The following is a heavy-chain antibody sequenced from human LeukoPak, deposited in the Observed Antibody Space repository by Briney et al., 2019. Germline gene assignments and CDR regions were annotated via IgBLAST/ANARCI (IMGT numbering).Heavy chain of an antibody. V-gene: IGHV1-2*06. Sequence: GASVKVSCKASGYTFTGYYMHWVRQAPRQGLEWMGRINPNSGGTNYAQKFQGRVTMTRDTSISTAYMELSRLRSDDTAVYYCARDGYYYDPPNWFDPWGQGTLVTVSS. J-gene: IGHJ5*02. CDR1: GYTFTGYY. D-gene: IGHD3-22*01. CDR3: ARDGYYYDPPNWFDP. CDR2: INPNSGGT.